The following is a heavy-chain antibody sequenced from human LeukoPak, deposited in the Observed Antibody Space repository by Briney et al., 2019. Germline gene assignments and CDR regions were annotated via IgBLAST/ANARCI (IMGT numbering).Heavy chain of an antibody. CDR3: ARDTSISYYDTLTGTQNWYFDL. CDR1: GGSISSYY. J-gene: IGHJ2*01. D-gene: IGHD3-9*01. Sequence: SETLSLTCTVSGGSISSYYWSWIRQPAGKGLEWIGRIYTSGSTNYNPSLKSRVTMSVDTSKNQFSLKLSSVTAADTAVYYCARDTSISYYDTLTGTQNWYFDLWGRGTLVTVSS. CDR2: IYTSGST. V-gene: IGHV4-4*07.